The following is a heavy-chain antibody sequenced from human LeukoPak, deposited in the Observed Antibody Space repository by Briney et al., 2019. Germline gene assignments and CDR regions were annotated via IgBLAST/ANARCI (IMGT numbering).Heavy chain of an antibody. CDR3: AKARQPYSSSSGFDY. J-gene: IGHJ4*02. CDR2: ISGSGGST. CDR1: GFTFSRYA. Sequence: PGGSLRLSCAASGFTFSRYAMSWVRQAPGKGLEWVSAISGSGGSTHYADSGKGRFIISRDNSKNTLYLQMNSLRAEDTAVYYCAKARQPYSSSSGFDYWGQGTLVTVSS. D-gene: IGHD6-6*01. V-gene: IGHV3-23*01.